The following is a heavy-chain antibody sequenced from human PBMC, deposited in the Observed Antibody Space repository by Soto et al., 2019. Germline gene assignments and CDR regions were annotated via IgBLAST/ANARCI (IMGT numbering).Heavy chain of an antibody. CDR1: GFTFSSYG. J-gene: IGHJ1*01. CDR2: ISYDGSNE. D-gene: IGHD6-19*01. V-gene: IGHV3-30*18. CDR3: AKGGAVPGTYFQH. Sequence: QVQLVESGGGVVQPGRSLRLSCAASGFTFSSYGMHWVRQAPGKGLEWVAVISYDGSNEYYGDSVKGRFTISRDNSKNTLYLQMNSLRAEDTAMYYCAKGGAVPGTYFQHWGQGTLVTVSS.